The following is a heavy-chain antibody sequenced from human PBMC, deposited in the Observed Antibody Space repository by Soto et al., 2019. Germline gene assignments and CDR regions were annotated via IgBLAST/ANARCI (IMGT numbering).Heavy chain of an antibody. J-gene: IGHJ4*02. CDR2: IYSAGGT. Sequence: GWSLRLSCAASGFIISNNFMTWVRQAPGKGLEWVSVIYSAGGTYYADSVKGRFTISRDNSKNTLYLQMDSLRPEDTAVYYCARASYYGAAVDYWGQGTLVTVSS. V-gene: IGHV3-53*01. D-gene: IGHD3-10*01. CDR3: ARASYYGAAVDY. CDR1: GFIISNNF.